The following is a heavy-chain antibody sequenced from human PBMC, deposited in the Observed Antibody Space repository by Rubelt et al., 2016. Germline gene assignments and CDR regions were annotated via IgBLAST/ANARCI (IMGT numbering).Heavy chain of an antibody. V-gene: IGHV4-59*12. CDR2: INHSGST. Sequence: QVQLQESGPGLVKPSETLSLTCTVSGGSISSYYWSWIRQPPGKGLEWIGEINHSGSTNYNPSLKSRVTISVDTSKNQFSLKLSSVTAADTAVYYCASGIVGAPFDYWGQGTLVTVSS. D-gene: IGHD1-26*01. CDR3: ASGIVGAPFDY. J-gene: IGHJ4*02. CDR1: GGSISSYY.